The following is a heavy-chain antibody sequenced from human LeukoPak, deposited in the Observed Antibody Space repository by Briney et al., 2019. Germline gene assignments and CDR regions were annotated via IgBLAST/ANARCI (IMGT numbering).Heavy chain of an antibody. CDR3: ARDQEGYFDY. J-gene: IGHJ4*02. Sequence: PGGSLRLSCAASGFTFDDYAMHWVRQAPGKGLEWVSGISWNSGSIGYADSVKGRFTISRDNAKNSLYLQMNSLRAEDTAVYYCARDQEGYFDYWGQGTLVTVSS. CDR1: GFTFDDYA. V-gene: IGHV3-9*01. CDR2: ISWNSGSI.